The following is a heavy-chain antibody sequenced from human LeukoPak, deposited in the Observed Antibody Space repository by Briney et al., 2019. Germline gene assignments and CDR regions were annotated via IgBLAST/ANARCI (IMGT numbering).Heavy chain of an antibody. CDR3: ATSSSWYPPTAD. J-gene: IGHJ4*02. CDR2: IRYDGSNK. Sequence: GGSLRLSCAASGFSFSRFGMQWVRQAPGKGLEWVTFIRYDGSNKYDADSVKGRFTISRDNSLNTLYLQMNSLRPEDTAVYYCATSSSWYPPTADWGQGTLVSVSS. V-gene: IGHV3-30*02. CDR1: GFSFSRFG. D-gene: IGHD6-13*01.